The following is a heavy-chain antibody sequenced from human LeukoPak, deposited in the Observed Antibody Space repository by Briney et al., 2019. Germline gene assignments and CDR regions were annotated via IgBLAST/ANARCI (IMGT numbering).Heavy chain of an antibody. Sequence: PGGSLRLSCAASGFTFSSYSMNWVRQAPGKGLEWVSSISSSSSYIYYADSVKGRFTISRDNAKNSLYLQMNSLRAEDTAVYYCARDSPRGYCSGGSCYAWFDPRGQGTLVTVSS. D-gene: IGHD2-15*01. V-gene: IGHV3-21*01. J-gene: IGHJ5*02. CDR2: ISSSSSYI. CDR1: GFTFSSYS. CDR3: ARDSPRGYCSGGSCYAWFDP.